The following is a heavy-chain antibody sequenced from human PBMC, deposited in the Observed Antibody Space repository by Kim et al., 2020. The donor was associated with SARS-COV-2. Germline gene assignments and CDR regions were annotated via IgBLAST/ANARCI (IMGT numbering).Heavy chain of an antibody. CDR1: GFTFSDYY. V-gene: IGHV3-11*06. J-gene: IGHJ4*02. CDR3: ARGLWYYYDSSGYAY. D-gene: IGHD3-22*01. CDR2: ISSSSSYT. Sequence: GGSLRLSCAASGFTFSDYYMSWIRQAPGKGLEWVSYISSSSSYTNYADSVKGRFTISRDNAKNSLYLQMNSLRAEDTAVYYCARGLWYYYDSSGYAYWGQETLVTVSS.